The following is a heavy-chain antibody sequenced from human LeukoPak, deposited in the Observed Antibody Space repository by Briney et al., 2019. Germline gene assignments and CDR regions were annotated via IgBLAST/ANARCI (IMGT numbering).Heavy chain of an antibody. J-gene: IGHJ4*02. CDR1: GFTFSSYS. V-gene: IGHV3-21*01. CDR2: ISSSSSSYI. CDR3: ARDKNGRGQLWFGY. Sequence: PGGSLRLSCAASGFTFSSYSMNWVRQAPGKGLEWVSSISSSSSSYIYYADSVKGRFTISRDNAKNSLYLQMNSLRAEDTAVYYCARDKNGRGQLWFGYWGQGTLVTVSS. D-gene: IGHD5-18*01.